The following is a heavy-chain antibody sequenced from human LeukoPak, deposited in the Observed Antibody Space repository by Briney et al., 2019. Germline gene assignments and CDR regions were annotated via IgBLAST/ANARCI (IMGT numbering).Heavy chain of an antibody. Sequence: SVKVSCKASGGTFSSYAISWVRQAPGQGLEWMGGIIPIFGTANYAQKFQGRVTITTDESTSTAYMELRSLRSDDTAVYYCARAYEWFQKPNWFDPWGQGTLVTVSS. CDR3: ARAYEWFQKPNWFDP. CDR1: GGTFSSYA. V-gene: IGHV1-69*05. J-gene: IGHJ5*02. D-gene: IGHD3-3*01. CDR2: IIPIFGTA.